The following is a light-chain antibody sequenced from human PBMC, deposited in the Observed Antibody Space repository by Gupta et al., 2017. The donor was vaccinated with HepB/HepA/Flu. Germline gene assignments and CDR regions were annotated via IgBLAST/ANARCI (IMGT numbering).Light chain of an antibody. V-gene: IGLV3-19*01. Sequence: SSELTQDPPVSVALGQTVRLTCQGDPLGRYYAAWYQQKPGQAPILVMYGENNRPSGIPDRFSGSYSGDTFFLTITGAQADDEADYYCSSRDSSGYHLVFGGGAKLTVL. CDR3: SSRDSSGYHLV. CDR1: PLGRYY. CDR2: GEN. J-gene: IGLJ2*01.